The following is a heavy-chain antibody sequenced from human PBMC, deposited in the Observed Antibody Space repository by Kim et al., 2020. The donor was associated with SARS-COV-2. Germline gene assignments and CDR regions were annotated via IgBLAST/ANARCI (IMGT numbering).Heavy chain of an antibody. CDR2: INASTDGKTT. J-gene: IGHJ4*02. CDR3: TTLISAAGRGY. V-gene: IGHV3-15*01. CDR1: GFTFSNSC. D-gene: IGHD6-13*01. Sequence: GGSLRLSCAASGFTFSNSCMSWVRQAPGKGLEWVSRINASTDGKTTDYAAPVTGRFTSARDDTKNTLYMQMNSRKTEDTAVYYCTTLISAAGRGYWGQGTLVTVSS.